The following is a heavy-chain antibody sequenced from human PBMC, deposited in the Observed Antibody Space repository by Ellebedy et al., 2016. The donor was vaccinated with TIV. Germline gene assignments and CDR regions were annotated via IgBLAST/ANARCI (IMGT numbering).Heavy chain of an antibody. CDR3: AKDSVRGNGIWDAFDI. Sequence: GESLKISCAASGFTFSSYAMSWVRQSPGKGLDWVSGISGSGVTVYAESVKGRFIISRDNSQNTLSLQMNSLRAEDTAVYYCAKDSVRGNGIWDAFDIWGQGTTVSVSS. CDR1: GFTFSSYA. D-gene: IGHD3-10*01. V-gene: IGHV3-23*01. CDR2: ISGSGVT. J-gene: IGHJ3*02.